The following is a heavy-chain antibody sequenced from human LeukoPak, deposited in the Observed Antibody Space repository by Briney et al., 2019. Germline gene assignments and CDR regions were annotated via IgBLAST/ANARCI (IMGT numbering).Heavy chain of an antibody. CDR1: GGSISSSSYY. CDR3: ARHEVRGARSFDY. CDR2: IYYTGST. V-gene: IGHV4-39*01. D-gene: IGHD3-10*01. Sequence: SETLSLTCTVSGGSISSSSYYWGWLRQPPGKGLEWIATIYYTGSTYYSPSLKSRVTISVDTSKNQFSLRLRSVTAADTAVYYCARHEVRGARSFDYWGLGILVPVSS. J-gene: IGHJ4*02.